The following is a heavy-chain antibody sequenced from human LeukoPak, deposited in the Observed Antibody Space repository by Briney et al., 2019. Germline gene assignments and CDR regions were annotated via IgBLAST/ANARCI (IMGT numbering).Heavy chain of an antibody. J-gene: IGHJ4*02. D-gene: IGHD2-15*01. CDR2: MNQDGSEK. Sequence: GGSLRLSCAASGFTFSNYWMSWVRQAPGKGLEWVANMNQDGSEKYYVDSVRGRFTISRDNAKNSLYLQMNGLRAEDTAVYYCGYCSGGSCFDYWGQGTPVTVSS. CDR3: GYCSGGSCFDY. CDR1: GFTFSNYW. V-gene: IGHV3-7*03.